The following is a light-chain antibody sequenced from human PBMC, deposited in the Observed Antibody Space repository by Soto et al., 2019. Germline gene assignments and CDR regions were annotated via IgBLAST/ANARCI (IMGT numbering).Light chain of an antibody. CDR2: GAS. CDR3: QQFRT. J-gene: IGKJ3*01. Sequence: EIVLTQSPGTLSLSPGERATLSCRASQSISSGYLVWYQQKPGQAPRLPIYGASTRATGIPDRFSGSGSGTDFILTISRLEHEDFAVYYCQQFRTFGPGTKVDIK. V-gene: IGKV3-20*01. CDR1: QSISSGY.